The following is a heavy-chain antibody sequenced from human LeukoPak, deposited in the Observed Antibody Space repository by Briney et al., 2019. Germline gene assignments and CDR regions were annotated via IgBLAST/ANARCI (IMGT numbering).Heavy chain of an antibody. V-gene: IGHV3-69-1*02. CDR1: GFTFSDYY. CDR3: ARDHDYGDYSDY. D-gene: IGHD4-17*01. CDR2: ISYGSTI. Sequence: GGSLRLSCAASGFTFSDYYMNWIRQAPGKGLEWISYISYGSTIYYADSVRGRFTISRDNAKNSLYLQMNSLRAEDTAVYYCARDHDYGDYSDYWGQGTLVTVSS. J-gene: IGHJ4*02.